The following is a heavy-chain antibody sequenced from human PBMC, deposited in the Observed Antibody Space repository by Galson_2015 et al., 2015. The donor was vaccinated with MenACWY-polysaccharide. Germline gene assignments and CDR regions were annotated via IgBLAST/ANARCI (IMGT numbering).Heavy chain of an antibody. CDR2: ISYDGSKK. CDR3: ARDSLKGEIPAAVSSP. Sequence: SLRLSCAASGFTFSSYGMHWVRQAPGKGLEWVAIISYDGSKKYYADSVKGRVTISRDNSKNTLYLEVYSLRVEDTAVYYCARDSLKGEIPAAVSSPWGKGTLVTVSS. CDR1: GFTFSSYG. V-gene: IGHV3-30*03. D-gene: IGHD2-2*01. J-gene: IGHJ5*02.